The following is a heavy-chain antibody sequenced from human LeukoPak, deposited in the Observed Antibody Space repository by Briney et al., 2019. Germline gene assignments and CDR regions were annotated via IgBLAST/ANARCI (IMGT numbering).Heavy chain of an antibody. J-gene: IGHJ5*02. Sequence: SETLSLTCTVSGGSISSGSYYWSWIRQPAGKGLEWIGRIYNSGTTNYNPSLKSRVTILVDTSKNQFSLKLSSVTAADTAVYYCARSVTTVTGWFDPWGQGTLVTVSS. D-gene: IGHD4-17*01. CDR1: GGSISSGSYY. CDR3: ARSVTTVTGWFDP. V-gene: IGHV4-61*02. CDR2: IYNSGTT.